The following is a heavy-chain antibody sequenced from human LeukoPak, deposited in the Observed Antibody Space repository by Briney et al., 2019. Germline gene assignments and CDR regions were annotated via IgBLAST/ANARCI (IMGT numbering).Heavy chain of an antibody. J-gene: IGHJ4*02. CDR2: IKSKTNGGTT. Sequence: GGSLRLSCAGSGFTFSGYSLNWVRQAPGKGLEWVGRIKSKTNGGTTDYAAPVKGRITILRDDSKNTVYLQMNSLKTEDTALYYCATDSLVANFWGQGTLVTVSS. V-gene: IGHV3-15*01. CDR3: ATDSLVANF. D-gene: IGHD5-12*01. CDR1: GFTFSGYS.